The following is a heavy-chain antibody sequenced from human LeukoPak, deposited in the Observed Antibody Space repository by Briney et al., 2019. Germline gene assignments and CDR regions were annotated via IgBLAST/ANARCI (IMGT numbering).Heavy chain of an antibody. CDR1: GFTFSSYS. V-gene: IGHV3-48*01. Sequence: GGSLRLSCAASGFTFSSYSMNWVRQAPGKGLEWVSYISSSSSTIYYADSVKGRFTISRDNAKNSLYLQMNSLRAEDTAVYYCASGSSSSFDYWGQGTLVTVSS. CDR2: ISSSSSTI. CDR3: ASGSSSSFDY. D-gene: IGHD6-13*01. J-gene: IGHJ4*02.